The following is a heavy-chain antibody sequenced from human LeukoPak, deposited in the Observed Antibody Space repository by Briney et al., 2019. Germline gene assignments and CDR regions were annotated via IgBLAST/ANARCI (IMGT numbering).Heavy chain of an antibody. J-gene: IGHJ3*02. CDR2: IYPGDSDI. CDR1: GYSFTNYW. D-gene: IGHD1-26*01. CDR3: ARRIVGATMAAFDI. V-gene: IGHV5-51*01. Sequence: GESLKISCKGSGYSFTNYWIGWVRQMPGNGLEWMGIIYPGDSDIRYSPSFQGQVSISTDKSISTAYLQWGSLKASDTAMYYCARRIVGATMAAFDIWGQGTMVTASS.